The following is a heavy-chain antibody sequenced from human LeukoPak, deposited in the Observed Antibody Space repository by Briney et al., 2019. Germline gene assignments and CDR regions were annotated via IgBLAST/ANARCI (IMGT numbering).Heavy chain of an antibody. D-gene: IGHD4-23*01. CDR3: ARAHDYGGNDLDY. V-gene: IGHV1-69*05. CDR2: IIPIFGTA. Sequence: ASVKVSCKASGGTFSSYAISWVRQTPGQGLEWMGRIIPIFGTANYAQKFQGRVTITTDESTSTAYMELSSLRSEDTAVYYCARAHDYGGNDLDYWGQGTLVTVSS. CDR1: GGTFSSYA. J-gene: IGHJ4*02.